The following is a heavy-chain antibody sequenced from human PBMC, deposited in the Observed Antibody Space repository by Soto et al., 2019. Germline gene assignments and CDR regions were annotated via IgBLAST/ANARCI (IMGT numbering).Heavy chain of an antibody. CDR1: GGTFSSYA. Sequence: QVQLVQSGAEVRQPASSVKVSCKTSGGTFSSYAISWVRQAPGQGLEWMGGIVPIVDTSTSAQKFQGRVTITADESTSRGYMELSSLRSDDTAVYYWVRVVAIPGYPDNWGQGTLVTVSS. V-gene: IGHV1-69*12. CDR3: VRVVAIPGYPDN. CDR2: IVPIVDTS. D-gene: IGHD5-12*01. J-gene: IGHJ4*02.